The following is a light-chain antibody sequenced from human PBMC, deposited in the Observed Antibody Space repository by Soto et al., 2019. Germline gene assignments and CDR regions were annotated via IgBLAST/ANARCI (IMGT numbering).Light chain of an antibody. CDR2: GNS. V-gene: IGLV1-40*01. CDR3: QSYDSSLSCPV. Sequence: QSVLTQPPSVSGAPGPRVTISCTGSSSNIGAGYDVHWYQQLPGTAPKLLIYGNSNRPSGVPDRFSGSKSGTSASLAITGLQAEDEADYYCQSYDSSLSCPVFGGGTQLTVL. CDR1: SSNIGAGYD. J-gene: IGLJ7*01.